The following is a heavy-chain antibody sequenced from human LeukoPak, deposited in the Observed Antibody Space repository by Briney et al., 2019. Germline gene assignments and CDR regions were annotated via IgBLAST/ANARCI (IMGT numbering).Heavy chain of an antibody. V-gene: IGHV4-4*02. CDR3: ARGDYYAGGGRNWFDP. D-gene: IGHD3-16*01. CDR1: GGSVTSTNW. Sequence: PSETLSLTCDVSGGSVTSTNWWTWVRQPPGKGLEWIGEVHLDGRTNYNPSLKSRLIMSVDLPENQISLKLTSVTAADTAVYYCARGDYYAGGGRNWFDPWGHGTLVTVSS. J-gene: IGHJ5*02. CDR2: VHLDGRT.